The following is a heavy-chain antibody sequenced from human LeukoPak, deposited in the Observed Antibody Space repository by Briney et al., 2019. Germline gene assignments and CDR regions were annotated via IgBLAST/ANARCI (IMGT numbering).Heavy chain of an antibody. D-gene: IGHD4-23*01. Sequence: GGSLRLSCAASGFSFRSYAMHWVRQAPGKGLEWVAVISYDGSNNYYAESVKGRFIISRDNSKNTLYLQMNSLRGEDTAVYYCAREPGNSAHYGMDVWGQGTTVTVSS. V-gene: IGHV3-30-3*01. CDR3: AREPGNSAHYGMDV. J-gene: IGHJ6*02. CDR2: ISYDGSNN. CDR1: GFSFRSYA.